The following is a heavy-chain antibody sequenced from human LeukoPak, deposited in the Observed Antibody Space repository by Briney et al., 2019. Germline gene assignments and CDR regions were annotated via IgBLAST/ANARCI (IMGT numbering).Heavy chain of an antibody. J-gene: IGHJ3*02. D-gene: IGHD3-3*01. V-gene: IGHV3-48*03. CDR3: ARDGAGWQLRSDSFHI. CDR1: GFTFSDYE. Sequence: GGSLRLSCAASGFTFSDYEMIWFRQAPGKGLAWVAYISDESRAIFYADSVKGRFTVSRDNAKNSLYLQMNSLRAEDTAVYFCARDGAGWQLRSDSFHIWGQGTMVTVSS. CDR2: ISDESRAI.